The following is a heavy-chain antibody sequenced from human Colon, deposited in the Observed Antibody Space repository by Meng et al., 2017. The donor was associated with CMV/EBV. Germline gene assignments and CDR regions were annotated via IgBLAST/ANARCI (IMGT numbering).Heavy chain of an antibody. CDR2: INHSGST. D-gene: IGHD3-3*01. Sequence: QVQLQQWGAGLLKPSETLSLTCAVHGVSFSGYYWSWIRQPPGKGLEWIXEINHSGSTNYNPSLKSRVTISVDTSKNQFSLKLSSVTAADTAVYYCARTDYYDFGWGQGTLVTVSS. CDR3: ARTDYYDFG. V-gene: IGHV4-34*01. CDR1: GVSFSGYY. J-gene: IGHJ4*02.